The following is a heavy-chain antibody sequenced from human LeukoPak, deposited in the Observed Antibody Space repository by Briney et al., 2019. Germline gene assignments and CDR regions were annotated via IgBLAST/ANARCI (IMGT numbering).Heavy chain of an antibody. Sequence: RASVKVSCKAAGYTFTAYYIHSVRHAPGQGLEWMGWINPTSGGTDYAQNFQGRVTLTRDTSITTAYMELSRLRSDDTAVYYCAKARGLYCSSISCYDCDVWGKGTTVTVSS. D-gene: IGHD2-2*01. V-gene: IGHV1-2*02. CDR1: GYTFTAYY. J-gene: IGHJ6*04. CDR3: AKARGLYCSSISCYDCDV. CDR2: INPTSGGT.